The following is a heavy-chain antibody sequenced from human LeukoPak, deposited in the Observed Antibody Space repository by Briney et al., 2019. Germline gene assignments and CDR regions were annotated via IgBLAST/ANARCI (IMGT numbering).Heavy chain of an antibody. CDR1: GYTFTAYY. J-gene: IGHJ6*02. D-gene: IGHD2-2*01. V-gene: IGHV1-2*06. Sequence: ASVKVSCKASGYTFTAYYMHWVRQAPGQGLEWMGRINPNSGGTNYAQNFQDRVTMTRDTSITTAYMGLSRLTSDDTAVYYCARVGPPDASGMDVWGQGTTVTVSS. CDR3: ARVGPPDASGMDV. CDR2: INPNSGGT.